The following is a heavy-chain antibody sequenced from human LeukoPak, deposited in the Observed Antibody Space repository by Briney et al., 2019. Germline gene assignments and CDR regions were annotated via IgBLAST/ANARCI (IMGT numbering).Heavy chain of an antibody. D-gene: IGHD6-6*01. Sequence: ASVKVSCKASGGTFSSYAISWVRQAPGQGLEWMGGITPIFGTANYAQKFQGRVTITTDESTSTAYMELSSLRSEDTAVYYCARVKLDSSSAYYYYYYMDVWGKGTTVTVSS. CDR2: ITPIFGTA. V-gene: IGHV1-69*05. J-gene: IGHJ6*03. CDR1: GGTFSSYA. CDR3: ARVKLDSSSAYYYYYYMDV.